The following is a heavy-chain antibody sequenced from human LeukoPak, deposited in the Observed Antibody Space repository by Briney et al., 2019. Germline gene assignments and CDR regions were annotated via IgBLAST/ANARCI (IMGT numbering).Heavy chain of an antibody. D-gene: IGHD2-2*01. CDR3: ARDHCSSTSCYAFDY. J-gene: IGHJ4*02. Sequence: PGGSLRLSCAASGFTFSSYGIHWVRQAPGKGLEWVAVISYDGSNKYYADSVKGRFTISRDNSKNTLYLQMNSLRAEDTAVYYCARDHCSSTSCYAFDYWGQGTLVTVSS. V-gene: IGHV3-30*19. CDR1: GFTFSSYG. CDR2: ISYDGSNK.